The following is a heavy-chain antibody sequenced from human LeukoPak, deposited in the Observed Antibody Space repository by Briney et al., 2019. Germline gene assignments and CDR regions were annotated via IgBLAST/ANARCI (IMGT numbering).Heavy chain of an antibody. CDR2: INPSGGST. J-gene: IGHJ3*02. D-gene: IGHD3-22*01. Sequence: ASVKVSCKASGYTFTSYYMHWVRQAPGQGLEWMGIINPSGGSTSYAQKFQGRVTMTRDMSTSTVYMELSSLRSEDTAVYYCASRNYYDSSGYFDAFDIWGQGTMVTVS. CDR1: GYTFTSYY. CDR3: ASRNYYDSSGYFDAFDI. V-gene: IGHV1-46*01.